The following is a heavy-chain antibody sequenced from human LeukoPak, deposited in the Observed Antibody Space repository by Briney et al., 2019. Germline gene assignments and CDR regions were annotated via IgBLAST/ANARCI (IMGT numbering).Heavy chain of an antibody. J-gene: IGHJ3*02. CDR2: ISTTSTYI. V-gene: IGHV3-21*01. D-gene: IGHD4-17*01. CDR3: ARRDYEDAFDI. CDR1: GITFSGYY. Sequence: GGSLRLSCAASGITFSGYYMNWVRQAPGKGLEWVSSISTTSTYIYYAHSVKGRFTISRDNAENSLYLQMNSLRAEDTAVYYCARRDYEDAFDIWGQGTVVTVSS.